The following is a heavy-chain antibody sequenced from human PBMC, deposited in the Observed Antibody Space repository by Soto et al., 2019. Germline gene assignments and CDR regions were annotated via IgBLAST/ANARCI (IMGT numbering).Heavy chain of an antibody. CDR3: ASVARITIFGVGSGGWFDP. CDR1: GGSISSGGYY. Sequence: QVQLQESGPGLVKPSQTLSLTCTVSGGSISSGGYYWSWIRQHPGKGLEWIGYIYYSGSTYYNPSLKSRVTISVDTSKNQFSLKLSSVTAADTAVYYCASVARITIFGVGSGGWFDPWGQGTLVTVSS. V-gene: IGHV4-31*03. J-gene: IGHJ5*02. D-gene: IGHD3-3*01. CDR2: IYYSGST.